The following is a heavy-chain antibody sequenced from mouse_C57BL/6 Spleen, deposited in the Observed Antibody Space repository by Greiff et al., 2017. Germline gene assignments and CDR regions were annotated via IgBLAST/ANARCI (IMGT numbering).Heavy chain of an antibody. D-gene: IGHD1-1*01. J-gene: IGHJ4*01. CDR2: INPNNGGT. CDR1: GYTFTDYN. V-gene: IGHV1-18*01. CDR3: ARSEGDYYGRSYVYAMDY. Sequence: VQLQQSGPELVKPGASVKIPCKASGYTFTDYNMDWVKQSHGKSLEWIGDINPNNGGTIYNQKFKGKATLTVDKSSSTAYMELRSLTSEDTAVYYCARSEGDYYGRSYVYAMDYWGQGTSVTVSS.